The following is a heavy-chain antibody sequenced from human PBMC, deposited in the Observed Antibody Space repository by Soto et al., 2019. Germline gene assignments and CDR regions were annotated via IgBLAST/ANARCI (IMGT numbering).Heavy chain of an antibody. Sequence: GGSLRLSCSVFGFAFSNYAMHWVRQAPGKGLQYVSSISSNGGSTYYADSVKGRFTISRDNSKNTLYLQMSSLRIEDTAVYYCVKDRYVDYWGQGSLVTVSS. CDR2: ISSNGGST. J-gene: IGHJ4*02. V-gene: IGHV3-64D*06. CDR3: VKDRYVDY. CDR1: GFAFSNYA.